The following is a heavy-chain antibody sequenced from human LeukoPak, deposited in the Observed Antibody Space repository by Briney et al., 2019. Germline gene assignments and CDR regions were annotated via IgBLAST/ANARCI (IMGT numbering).Heavy chain of an antibody. V-gene: IGHV4-30-4*01. CDR3: AREYGDDAFDI. D-gene: IGHD3-10*01. J-gene: IGHJ3*02. Sequence: PSQTLSLTCTVSGGSISSGDYYWSWIRQPPGKCLEWIGYIYYSGSTYYNPSLKSRVTISVYTSKNQFSLKLSSVPAADTAVYYCAREYGDDAFDIWGQGTMVTVSS. CDR1: GGSISSGDYY. CDR2: IYYSGST.